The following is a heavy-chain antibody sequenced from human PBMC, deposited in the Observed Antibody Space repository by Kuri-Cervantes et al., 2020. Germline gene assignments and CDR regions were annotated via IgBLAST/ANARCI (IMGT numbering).Heavy chain of an antibody. Sequence: GGSLRLSCAVSGFTFSSYAMSWVRQAPGKGLEWVSAISGSGGSTYYADSVKGRFTISRDNSKNTLYLQMNSLRAEDTAVYYCAKGQIYGSGMNWFDPWGQGTLVTVSS. CDR3: AKGQIYGSGMNWFDP. J-gene: IGHJ5*02. CDR1: GFTFSSYA. D-gene: IGHD3-10*01. CDR2: ISGSGGST. V-gene: IGHV3-23*01.